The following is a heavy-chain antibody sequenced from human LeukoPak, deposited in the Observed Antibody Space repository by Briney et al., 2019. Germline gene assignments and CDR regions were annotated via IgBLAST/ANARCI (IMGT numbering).Heavy chain of an antibody. V-gene: IGHV4-59*01. CDR2: IYYTGSS. CDR1: GGSISTYY. CDR3: VRRVVVVTANDKSDAFDV. Sequence: SETLSLTCTVSGGSISTYYWNWIRQPPGQGLEWIGYIYYTGSSNYNPSLKSRVTISLDTSKNQFSLNLSSVSVADTAVYYCVRRVVVVTANDKSDAFDVWGQGTVVTFSS. D-gene: IGHD2-21*02. J-gene: IGHJ3*01.